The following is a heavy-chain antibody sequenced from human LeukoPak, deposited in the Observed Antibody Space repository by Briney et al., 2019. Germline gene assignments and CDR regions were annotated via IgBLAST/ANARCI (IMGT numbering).Heavy chain of an antibody. CDR2: IYSGGST. Sequence: PGGSLRLSCAASGFTVSSNYMSWVRQAPGKGVEWVSVIYSGGSTYYADSVKGRFTISRDNSKNTLYLQMNSLRAEDTAVYYCARGGGYSSSWYYAFDIWGQGTMVTVSS. J-gene: IGHJ3*02. CDR1: GFTVSSNY. V-gene: IGHV3-53*01. CDR3: ARGGGYSSSWYYAFDI. D-gene: IGHD6-13*01.